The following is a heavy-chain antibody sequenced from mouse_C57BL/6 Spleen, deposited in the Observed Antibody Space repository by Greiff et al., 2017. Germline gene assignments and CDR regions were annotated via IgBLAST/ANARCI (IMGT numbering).Heavy chain of an antibody. Sequence: QVQLKESGPELVKPGASVKISCKASSYAFSSSWMNWVKQRPGKGLEWIGRIYPGDGDTNYNGKFKGKATLTADKSSSTAYRQLSSLTSEDAAAYFGARARYDYDDGFAYWGQGTLVTVSA. V-gene: IGHV1-82*01. CDR1: SYAFSSSW. CDR3: ARARYDYDDGFAY. J-gene: IGHJ3*01. CDR2: IYPGDGDT. D-gene: IGHD2-4*01.